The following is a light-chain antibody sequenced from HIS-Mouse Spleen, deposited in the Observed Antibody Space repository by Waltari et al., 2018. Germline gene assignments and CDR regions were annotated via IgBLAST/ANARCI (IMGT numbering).Light chain of an antibody. J-gene: IGKJ4*01. CDR3: QQYDNLPLT. CDR2: DAS. V-gene: IGKV1-33*01. Sequence: DIQMTQSPSSLSASVGDRVTITCQASQDISNYLNWYHQKPGKAPKLLNYDASNLETGVPSRFGGSGSGTDFTFTISSLQPEDIATYYCQQYDNLPLTFGGGTKVEIK. CDR1: QDISNY.